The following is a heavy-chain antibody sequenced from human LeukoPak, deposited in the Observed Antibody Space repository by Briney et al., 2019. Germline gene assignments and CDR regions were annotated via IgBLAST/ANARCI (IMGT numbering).Heavy chain of an antibody. J-gene: IGHJ4*02. Sequence: ASVKVSCKVSGYTLTELSMHWVRQAPGKGLEWMGGFDPEDGETIYAQKFQGRVTITRNTSISTAYMELSSLRSEDTAVYYCARGQNYDSSGGGFDYWGQGTLVTVSS. D-gene: IGHD3-22*01. CDR2: FDPEDGET. CDR1: GYTLTELS. CDR3: ARGQNYDSSGGGFDY. V-gene: IGHV1-24*01.